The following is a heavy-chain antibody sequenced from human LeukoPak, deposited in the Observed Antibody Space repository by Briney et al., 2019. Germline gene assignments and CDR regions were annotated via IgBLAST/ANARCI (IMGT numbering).Heavy chain of an antibody. V-gene: IGHV4-59*08. J-gene: IGHJ4*02. CDR1: GDSVTSYY. CDR3: ARLDCTGDGCYNC. Sequence: NASETLSLTCSVSGDSVTSYYWSWIRQPPGKGLEWIGYVSSDGTTNYTPSLRSRVIMSVDTAKNHISLSLTSLTAADTAIYYCARLDCTGDGCYNCWGQGTLVTVSS. D-gene: IGHD2-8*02. CDR2: VSSDGTT.